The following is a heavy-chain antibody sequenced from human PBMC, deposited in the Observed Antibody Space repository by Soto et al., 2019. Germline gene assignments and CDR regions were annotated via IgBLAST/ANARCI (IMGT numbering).Heavy chain of an antibody. CDR1: GFTCSSYS. D-gene: IGHD6-6*01. Sequence: EVQLVESVGGLVKPGGSLRLSCAASGFTCSSYSMNWVRQAPGKGLEWVSSISSSSSYIYYADSVTGRFTISRDNAKNSLYLHMNRLRAEDPAVYYFASDSSASGYCQHWGHGTLVTVAS. CDR2: ISSSSSYI. J-gene: IGHJ1*01. V-gene: IGHV3-21*01. CDR3: ASDSSASGYCQH.